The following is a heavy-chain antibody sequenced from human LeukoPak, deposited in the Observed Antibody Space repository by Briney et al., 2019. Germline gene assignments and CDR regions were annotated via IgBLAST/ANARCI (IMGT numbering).Heavy chain of an antibody. CDR1: GGSFSGYY. D-gene: IGHD6-19*01. CDR3: ARGRGAVAAG. CDR2: INHSGST. Sequence: SETLSLTCAVYGGSFSGYYWSWTRQPPGKGLEWIGEINHSGSTNYNPSLKSRVTISVDTSKNQFSLKLSSVTAADTAVYYWARGRGAVAAGWGQGTLVTVSS. V-gene: IGHV4-34*01. J-gene: IGHJ4*02.